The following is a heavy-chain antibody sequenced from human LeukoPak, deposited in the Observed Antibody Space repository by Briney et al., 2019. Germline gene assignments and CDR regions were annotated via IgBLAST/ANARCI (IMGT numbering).Heavy chain of an antibody. CDR2: IGSAI. CDR1: GFTFSDFS. J-gene: IGHJ3*02. CDR3: ARDHAYAFDI. D-gene: IGHD2-2*01. Sequence: HPGGSLRLSCVASGFTFSDFSLNWVRQAPGKGLEWISYIGSAIYYADSVKGRFTISRDNAKNSLYLQVNSLRAEDTAAYYCARDHAYAFDIWGQGTLVTVSS. V-gene: IGHV3-48*01.